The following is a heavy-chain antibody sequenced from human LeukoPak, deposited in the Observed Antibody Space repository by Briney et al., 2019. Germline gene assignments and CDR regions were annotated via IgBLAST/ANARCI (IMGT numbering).Heavy chain of an antibody. Sequence: SVKVSCKASGGTFSSYAISWVRQAPGQGLEWMGRIIPILGIANYAQKFQGRVTITADKSTSTAYMELSSLRSEDTAVYYCARGAVNYYESIDYWGQGTLVTVSS. CDR2: IIPILGIA. CDR1: GGTFSSYA. CDR3: ARGAVNYYESIDY. J-gene: IGHJ4*02. D-gene: IGHD3-22*01. V-gene: IGHV1-69*04.